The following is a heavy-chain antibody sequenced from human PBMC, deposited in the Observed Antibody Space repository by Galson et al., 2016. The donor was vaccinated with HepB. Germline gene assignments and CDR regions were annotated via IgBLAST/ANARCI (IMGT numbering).Heavy chain of an antibody. CDR2: IYFSGTT. Sequence: TLSLTCTVSRGSINSGDYYWSWLRQSPGKGLEWIGYIYFSGTTSYNPSLKSRVTISIDTSKNQFSLELISVTAAGTALYYCASFPLFGTYTYYGTGAFHVCGQGTLVTVSS. D-gene: IGHD4-17*01. J-gene: IGHJ3*01. V-gene: IGHV4-30-4*01. CDR3: ASFPLFGTYTYYGTGAFHV. CDR1: RGSINSGDYY.